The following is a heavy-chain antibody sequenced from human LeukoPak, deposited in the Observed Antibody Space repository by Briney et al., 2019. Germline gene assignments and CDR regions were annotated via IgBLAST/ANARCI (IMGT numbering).Heavy chain of an antibody. J-gene: IGHJ3*02. CDR1: GFTFSSYE. CDR2: ISSSGSTI. Sequence: PGGSLRLSCAASGFTFSSYEMNWVRQAPGKGLEWVSYISSSGSTIYYADSVKGRFTISRDNAKNSLYLQMNSLRAEDTAVCYCARYCSGGSCYGHDAFDIWGQGTMVTVSS. V-gene: IGHV3-48*03. D-gene: IGHD2-15*01. CDR3: ARYCSGGSCYGHDAFDI.